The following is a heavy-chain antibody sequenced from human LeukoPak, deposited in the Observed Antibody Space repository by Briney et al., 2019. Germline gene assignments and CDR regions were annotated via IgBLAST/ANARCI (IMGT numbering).Heavy chain of an antibody. J-gene: IGHJ5*02. D-gene: IGHD3-10*01. Sequence: SETLSLTCTVSGGSISSYYWSWIRQPPGKGPEWIGYIYYSGSTNYNPSLESRVTISVDTSKNQFSLKLSSVTAADTAVYYCARGRPYYYGSGSLLNWFDPWGQGTLVTVSS. CDR1: GGSISSYY. V-gene: IGHV4-59*01. CDR3: ARGRPYYYGSGSLLNWFDP. CDR2: IYYSGST.